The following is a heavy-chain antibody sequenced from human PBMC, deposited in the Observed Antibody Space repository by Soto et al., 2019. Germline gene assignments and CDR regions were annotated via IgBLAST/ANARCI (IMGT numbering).Heavy chain of an antibody. CDR3: ARGGYRCTSCYNGAFDI. V-gene: IGHV3-7*01. Sequence: GGSLRLSCAASGFTFSSYWMSWVRQSPGKGLEWVANIKQDGSEKYYVDSVKGRFTISRDNAKNSLYLQMNSLRAEDTAVYYCARGGYRCTSCYNGAFDIWGQGTMVTVSS. J-gene: IGHJ3*02. CDR2: IKQDGSEK. D-gene: IGHD2-2*02. CDR1: GFTFSSYW.